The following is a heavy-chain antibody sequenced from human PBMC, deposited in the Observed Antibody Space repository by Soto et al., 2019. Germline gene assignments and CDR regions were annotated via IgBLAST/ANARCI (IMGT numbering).Heavy chain of an antibody. CDR2: ISSTTNYI. CDR3: ARESEDLTSNFDY. Sequence: GGSLRLSCAASGFTFTRYSMNWVRQAPGKGLEWVSSISSTTNYIYYGDTMKGRFTISRDNAKNSLYLEMNSLRAEDTAVYYCARESEDLTSNFDYWAQGALGTVST. CDR1: GFTFTRYS. J-gene: IGHJ4*02. V-gene: IGHV3-21*06.